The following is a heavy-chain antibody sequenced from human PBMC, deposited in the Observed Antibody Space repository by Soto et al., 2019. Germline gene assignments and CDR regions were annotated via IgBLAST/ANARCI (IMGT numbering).Heavy chain of an antibody. CDR1: GFTFSSYG. J-gene: IGHJ4*02. V-gene: IGHV3-33*01. CDR2: IWYDGSNK. D-gene: IGHD6-19*01. Sequence: QVQLVESGGGVVQPGRSLRLSCAASGFTFSSYGMHWVRQAPGKGLEWVAVIWYDGSNKYYADSVKGRFTISRDNSKNTLYLQMNSPRAEDTAVYYCARGGSSGWYRNDYWGQGTLVTVSS. CDR3: ARGGSSGWYRNDY.